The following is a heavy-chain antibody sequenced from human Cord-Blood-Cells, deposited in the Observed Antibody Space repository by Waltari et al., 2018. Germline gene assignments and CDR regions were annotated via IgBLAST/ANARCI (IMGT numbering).Heavy chain of an antibody. D-gene: IGHD3-3*01. Sequence: QVQLVQSGAEVTKPGSSVKVSCKASGGTFSSDAISWVRPAPGQGLEWMGGIIPIFGTANYAQKFQGRVTITADESTSTAYMELSSLRSEDTAVYYCARDRGFLEWLYYFDYWGQGTLVTVSS. CDR1: GGTFSSDA. CDR2: IIPIFGTA. CDR3: ARDRGFLEWLYYFDY. J-gene: IGHJ4*02. V-gene: IGHV1-69*01.